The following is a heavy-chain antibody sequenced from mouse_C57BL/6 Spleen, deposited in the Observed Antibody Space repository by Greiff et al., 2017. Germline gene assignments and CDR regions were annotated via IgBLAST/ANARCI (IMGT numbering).Heavy chain of an antibody. Sequence: EVQLVESGGGLVKPGGSLKLSCAASGFTFSDYGMHWVRQAPEKGLEWVAYISSGSSTIYYTDTVKGRFTISRDNAKNTLFLQMTSLRSEDTAMYYCARHGYDVGTCAYWGQGTLVTGSA. J-gene: IGHJ3*01. CDR3: ARHGYDVGTCAY. CDR2: ISSGSSTI. CDR1: GFTFSDYG. V-gene: IGHV5-17*01. D-gene: IGHD2-2*01.